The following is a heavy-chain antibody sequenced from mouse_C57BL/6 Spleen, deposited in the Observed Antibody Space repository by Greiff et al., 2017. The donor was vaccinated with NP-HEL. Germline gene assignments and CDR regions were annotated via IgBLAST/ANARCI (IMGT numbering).Heavy chain of an antibody. CDR1: GFSLTSYG. V-gene: IGHV2-5*01. Sequence: QVQLKESGPGLVQPSQSLSITCTVSGFSLTSYGVHWVRQSPGKGLEWLGVIWRGGSTDYNAAFMSRLSITKDNSKSQVFFKMNSLQADDTAIYYCAKGIYYCYDDAMDYWGQGTSVTVSS. J-gene: IGHJ4*01. CDR3: AKGIYYCYDDAMDY. D-gene: IGHD2-2*01. CDR2: IWRGGST.